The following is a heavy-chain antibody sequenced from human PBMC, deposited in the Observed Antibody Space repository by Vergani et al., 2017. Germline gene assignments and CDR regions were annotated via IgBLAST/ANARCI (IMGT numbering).Heavy chain of an antibody. CDR1: GFSLNTRGVS. V-gene: IGHV2-5*04. J-gene: IGHJ6*03. D-gene: IGHD1-7*01. CDR2: IYWNDDQ. CDR3: VYRKTERGTTGCLYPFYYYCYMDV. Sequence: QITLKESGPTLVKPTQTLTLTCTFSGFSLNTRGVSVAWIRQPPGKALDWLALIYWNDDQHYSPSLNNRVTITKDTSKNQVVLTMTNMDYVDTGTYYCVYRKTERGTTGCLYPFYYYCYMDVWGKGTTVTVSS.